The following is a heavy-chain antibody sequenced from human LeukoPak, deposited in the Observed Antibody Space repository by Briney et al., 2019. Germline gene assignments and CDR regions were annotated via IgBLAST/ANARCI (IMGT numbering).Heavy chain of an antibody. Sequence: PSETLSLTCAVYGGSFSGYYWSWIRQPPGKGLEWIGDINHSGSTNYNPSLKSRVTISVDTSKNQFSLKLSSVTAADTAVYYCARVGGYSGYDWFDPWGQGTLVTVSS. CDR2: INHSGST. V-gene: IGHV4-34*01. J-gene: IGHJ5*02. CDR1: GGSFSGYY. D-gene: IGHD5-12*01. CDR3: ARVGGYSGYDWFDP.